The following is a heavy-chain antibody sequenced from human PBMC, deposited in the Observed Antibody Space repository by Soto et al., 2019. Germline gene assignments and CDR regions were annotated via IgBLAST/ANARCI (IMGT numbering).Heavy chain of an antibody. Sequence: QVQLVESGGGVVQPGRSLRLSCAASGFTFRSYGMHWVRQAPGKGLEWVALISYDGSDKFYADSVKGRFTISRDNSNNTLYLQMNRLKAEDTAIYYCAKHLAYSPSNGMDVWGQGTTVTVSS. CDR1: GFTFRSYG. D-gene: IGHD5-12*01. CDR3: AKHLAYSPSNGMDV. CDR2: ISYDGSDK. V-gene: IGHV3-30*18. J-gene: IGHJ6*02.